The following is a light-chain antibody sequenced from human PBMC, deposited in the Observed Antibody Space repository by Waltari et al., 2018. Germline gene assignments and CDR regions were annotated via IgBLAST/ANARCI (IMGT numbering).Light chain of an antibody. CDR3: HSRKGSDNQVV. CDR1: SLRTSY. CDR2: GKA. Sequence: SSELTQGPDVSVALGQTVKITCQGESLRTSYASWYQVKPGQAPVLVLFGKAKRPSGIPDRISGYSSGTTSSLTITGAQAEDEADYYCHSRKGSDNQVVFGGGTKLTVL. V-gene: IGLV3-19*01. J-gene: IGLJ3*02.